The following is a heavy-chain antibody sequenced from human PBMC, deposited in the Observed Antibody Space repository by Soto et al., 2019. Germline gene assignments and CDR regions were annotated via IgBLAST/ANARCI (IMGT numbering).Heavy chain of an antibody. V-gene: IGHV3-9*01. CDR2: ISWQSGSI. J-gene: IGHJ4*02. D-gene: IGHD6-6*01. CDR3: AKDMFSSSSAATFDY. Sequence: EVQLVESGGGLAQPGRSLRLSCAASGFIFDDYAMHWVRQAPGKGLEWVSGISWQSGSIRYADSVKGRFTISRDNAKNSLYIQMNSLRVEDTVLYYCAKDMFSSSSAATFDYWGQGILVTVSS. CDR1: GFIFDDYA.